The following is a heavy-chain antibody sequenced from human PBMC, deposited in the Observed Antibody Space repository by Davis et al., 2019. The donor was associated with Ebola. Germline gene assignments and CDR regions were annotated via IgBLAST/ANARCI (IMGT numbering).Heavy chain of an antibody. CDR1: GFTFSSYG. V-gene: IGHV3-33*01. J-gene: IGHJ5*02. CDR3: ARDQGRGTSCPASS. CDR2: IWFDGTTK. D-gene: IGHD1-14*01. Sequence: GESLKISCAASGFTFSSYGFHWVRQAPGKGLEWVAVIWFDGTTKYYADSVKGRFTISRDNSNNTVYLQMSSLRVEDTAVYYCARDQGRGTSCPASSWGQGMLVTVSS.